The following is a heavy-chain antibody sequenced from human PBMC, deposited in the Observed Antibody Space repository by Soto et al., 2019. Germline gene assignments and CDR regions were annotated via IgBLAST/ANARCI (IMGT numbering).Heavy chain of an antibody. Sequence: SETLSLTCAVSGGSISSSRYYWAWIRQPPGKGLDWIGNIYYSGSTYYNPSLKSRITISVDTSKNQFSLKLNSVTAADTAVYYCARHYPFGSGSYSPYYFDSWGRGTLVTVSS. CDR1: GGSISSSRYY. CDR3: ARHYPFGSGSYSPYYFDS. D-gene: IGHD3-10*01. CDR2: IYYSGST. J-gene: IGHJ4*02. V-gene: IGHV4-39*01.